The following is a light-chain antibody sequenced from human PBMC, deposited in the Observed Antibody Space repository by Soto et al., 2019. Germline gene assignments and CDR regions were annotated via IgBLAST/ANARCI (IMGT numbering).Light chain of an antibody. V-gene: IGKV1-39*01. CDR3: QQSYTMPFT. CDR1: ESINKY. J-gene: IGKJ2*01. Sequence: DTQMTQSPTSLSASVGDRVTITCRASESINKYLNWYQQRPGKAPKVLIYFASSLQSGVPSRFSGSGSGTDFSLTISSLQPEDVASYYCQQSYTMPFTFGQGTKLGIK. CDR2: FAS.